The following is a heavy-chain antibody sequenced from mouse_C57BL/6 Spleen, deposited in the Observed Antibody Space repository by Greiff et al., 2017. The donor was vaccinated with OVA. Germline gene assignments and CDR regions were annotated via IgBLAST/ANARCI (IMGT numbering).Heavy chain of an antibody. CDR3: ARPDWDYWYFDV. J-gene: IGHJ1*03. CDR1: GFTFSDYY. V-gene: IGHV5-12*01. Sequence: EVKLVESGGGLVQPGGSLKLSCAASGFTFSDYYMYWVRQTPEKRLEWVAYISNGGGSTYYPDTVKGRFTISRDNAKNTLYLQMSRLKSEDTAMYYCARPDWDYWYFDVWGTGTTVTVSS. D-gene: IGHD4-1*01. CDR2: ISNGGGST.